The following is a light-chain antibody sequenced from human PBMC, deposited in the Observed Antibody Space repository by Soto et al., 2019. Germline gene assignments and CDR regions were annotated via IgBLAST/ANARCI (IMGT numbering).Light chain of an antibody. V-gene: IGKV3-11*01. J-gene: IGKJ5*01. CDR1: QSVSTN. CDR2: DAS. Sequence: EIVMTQSPATLSVSPGERATLSRRASQSVSTNLAWYQQKPGQAPRLLIYDASNRATGIPARFSGRGSGADFTLTSSSLEPEDFAVYYCQQRSDSITFGQGTRLEI. CDR3: QQRSDSIT.